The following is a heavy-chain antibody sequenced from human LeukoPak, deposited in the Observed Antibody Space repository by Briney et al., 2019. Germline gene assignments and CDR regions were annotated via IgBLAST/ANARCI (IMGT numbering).Heavy chain of an antibody. CDR1: GGSMNSYY. J-gene: IGHJ4*01. CDR3: TSGGMVSGDY. CDR2: IYYSGST. D-gene: IGHD2-8*01. V-gene: IGHV4-59*01. Sequence: PSETLSLTCTVSGGSMNSYYWSWIRQPPGKGLEWIGYIYYSGSTNYNPSLKSRVTISRDTSKNQFSLKLRSVTAADTAVYYCTSGGMVSGDYWGHGTLVTVSS.